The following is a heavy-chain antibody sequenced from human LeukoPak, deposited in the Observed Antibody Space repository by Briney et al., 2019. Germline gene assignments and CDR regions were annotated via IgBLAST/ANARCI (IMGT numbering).Heavy chain of an antibody. CDR1: GFTFGGYG. D-gene: IGHD2-21*02. Sequence: PGGTLRLSCAVSGFTFGGYGMYWGRHGQGQGMEWVSGITWNSDDMAYADSVKGRFTLSRDSAKNCLYLQMNSLRVEDTALYYCTKVTAWRTGFDYWGQGTLVTVSS. CDR3: TKVTAWRTGFDY. J-gene: IGHJ4*02. V-gene: IGHV3-9*01. CDR2: ITWNSDDM.